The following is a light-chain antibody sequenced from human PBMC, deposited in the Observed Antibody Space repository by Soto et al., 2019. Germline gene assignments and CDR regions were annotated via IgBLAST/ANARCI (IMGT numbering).Light chain of an antibody. J-gene: IGLJ1*01. Sequence: QSVLTQPRSVSGSPGQSVAISCAGTSSDVGGYNYVSWYQQHPGKAPKLMIYDVTKRPSGVPDRFSGSKSGNTASLTISGLQAEDEADYYCDSYAGSYTLYVFGTRTKVTVL. CDR2: DVT. CDR3: DSYAGSYTLYV. V-gene: IGLV2-11*01. CDR1: SSDVGGYNY.